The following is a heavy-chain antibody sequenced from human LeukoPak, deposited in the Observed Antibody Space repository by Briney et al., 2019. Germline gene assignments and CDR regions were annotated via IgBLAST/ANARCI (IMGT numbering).Heavy chain of an antibody. Sequence: AAVKVSCKASGYTFTSYGISWVRQAPGQGLEWMGWISAYNGNTYYAPNLQGRVTMTTDTSTSTAYMELSSLRSDDMAVYYCARDNLAAIAGWGLDYWGQGTLVTVSS. CDR2: ISAYNGNT. CDR3: ARDNLAAIAGWGLDY. D-gene: IGHD2-15*01. J-gene: IGHJ4*02. V-gene: IGHV1-18*03. CDR1: GYTFTSYG.